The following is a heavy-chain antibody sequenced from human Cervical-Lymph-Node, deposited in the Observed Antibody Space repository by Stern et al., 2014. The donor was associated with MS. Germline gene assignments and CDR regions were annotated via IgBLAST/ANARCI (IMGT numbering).Heavy chain of an antibody. D-gene: IGHD4-17*01. CDR3: AIPLTVTVGAMDV. CDR1: GGTFNTYP. J-gene: IGHJ6*02. V-gene: IGHV1-69*01. Sequence: QLVQSGAEVKKPGSSVKVSCKTSGGTFNTYPINWVRQAPGQGLEWMGGIIPIFGTANYAQRFQGRVTITADESPSTAYMELSGLRSEDTAVYFCAIPLTVTVGAMDVWGQGTTVTVSS. CDR2: IIPIFGTA.